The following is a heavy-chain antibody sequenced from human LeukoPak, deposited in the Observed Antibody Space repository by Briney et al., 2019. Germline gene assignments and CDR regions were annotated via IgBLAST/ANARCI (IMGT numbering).Heavy chain of an antibody. D-gene: IGHD2-15*01. CDR3: ARGVAAGDY. CDR1: GFTFSSYW. J-gene: IGHJ4*02. Sequence: GGSLRLSCAASGFTFSSYWMSWVRQAPGKGLEWVSYISSSSSTIYYADSVKGRFTISRDNAKNSLYLQMNSLRAEDTAVYYCARGVAAGDYWGQGTLVTVSS. V-gene: IGHV3-48*01. CDR2: ISSSSSTI.